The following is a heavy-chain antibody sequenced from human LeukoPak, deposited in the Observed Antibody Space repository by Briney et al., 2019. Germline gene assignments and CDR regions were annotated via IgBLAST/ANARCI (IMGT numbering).Heavy chain of an antibody. CDR3: AREPPRERWFDT. Sequence: GGSLRLSCTASGFIFSSYWMSWVRQAPGKGLECVANIKYDGSEKYYVDSVKSRFTISRDNAKTSLYLQMNSLRAEDTAVYYCAREPPRERWFDTWGQGTLVTVYS. J-gene: IGHJ5*02. D-gene: IGHD1-1*01. CDR2: IKYDGSEK. V-gene: IGHV3-7*03. CDR1: GFIFSSYW.